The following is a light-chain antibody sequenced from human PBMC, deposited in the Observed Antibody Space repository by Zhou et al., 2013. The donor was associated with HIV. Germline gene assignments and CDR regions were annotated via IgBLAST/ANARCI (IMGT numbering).Light chain of an antibody. J-gene: IGKJ1*01. CDR2: AAS. CDR3: QQTYSTPRT. CDR1: QNITYY. Sequence: DIQMTQSPSSLSASVGDKVTITCRASQNITYYLNWYQHKPGKAPNLLIYAASTLQSGVPSGFIGSGSGTDFTLTISSLQPEDFANYYCQQTYSTPRTFGQGTKVEIK. V-gene: IGKV1-39*01.